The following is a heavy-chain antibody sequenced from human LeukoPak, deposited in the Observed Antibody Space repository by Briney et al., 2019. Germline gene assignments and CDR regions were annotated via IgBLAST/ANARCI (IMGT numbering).Heavy chain of an antibody. Sequence: SETLSLTCTVSGGSISSYHWSWIRQPPGKGLEWIGYIYYSGSTNYNPSLKSRVTISVDTSKNQFPLKLSSVTAADTAVYYCAGWPTITMVRGGLDYWGQGTLVTVSS. CDR2: IYYSGST. V-gene: IGHV4-59*01. D-gene: IGHD3-10*01. J-gene: IGHJ4*02. CDR3: AGWPTITMVRGGLDY. CDR1: GGSISSYH.